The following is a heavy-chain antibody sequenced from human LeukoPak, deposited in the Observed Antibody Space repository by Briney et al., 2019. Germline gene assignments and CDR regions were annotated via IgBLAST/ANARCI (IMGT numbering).Heavy chain of an antibody. Sequence: GGSLRLSCAASGFTFSSCTMHWVRQAPGKGLEWVAIMSSDGSNKYYGDSVKGRFAVSRDTSKNTVYLQMNSLRAEDTAVDYCARGEPGPPMGVAFWGQGPWSPSPQ. CDR2: MSSDGSNK. J-gene: IGHJ1*01. V-gene: IGHV3-30*09. D-gene: IGHD1-14*01. CDR1: GFTFSSCT. CDR3: ARGEPGPPMGVAF.